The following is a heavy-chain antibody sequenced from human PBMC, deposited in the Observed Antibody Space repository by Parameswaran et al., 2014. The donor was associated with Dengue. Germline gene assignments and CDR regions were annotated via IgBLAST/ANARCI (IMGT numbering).Heavy chain of an antibody. J-gene: IGHJ4*02. V-gene: IGHV1-2*02. CDR3: ARDSPYSSGWYGL. D-gene: IGHD6-19*01. Sequence: WVRQAPGQGLEWMGWINPNSGGTNYAQKFQGRVTMTRDTSISTAYMELSRLRSDDTAVYYCARDSPYSSGWYGLWGQGTLVTVSS. CDR2: INPNSGGT.